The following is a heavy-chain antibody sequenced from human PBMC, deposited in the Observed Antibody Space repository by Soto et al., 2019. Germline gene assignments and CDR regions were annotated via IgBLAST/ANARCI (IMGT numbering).Heavy chain of an antibody. CDR2: ISYGGSDE. J-gene: IGHJ2*01. V-gene: IGHV3-30-3*01. D-gene: IGHD3-22*01. Sequence: QVQLVESGGGVVQPGRSLRLSCAASGFSFSSYAMHWVRQAPGKGLEWVAVISYGGSDEYYADSVKGRFTISRDNSTNTLYLHMDSLRGEDTAMYYCARANHYYDSSGRWYFDLWGRGTLVTVSS. CDR3: ARANHYYDSSGRWYFDL. CDR1: GFSFSSYA.